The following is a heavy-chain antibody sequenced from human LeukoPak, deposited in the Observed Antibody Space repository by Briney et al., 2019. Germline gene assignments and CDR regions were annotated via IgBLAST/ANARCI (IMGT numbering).Heavy chain of an antibody. CDR3: ARAFVCSTSCYEGY. CDR2: ISSSSSTI. Sequence: GGSLRLSCAASGFTFSSYSMNWVRQAPGKGLEWVSYISSSSSTIYYADSVKGRFTISKDNAKNSLYLQMNSLRVEDTAVYYCARAFVCSTSCYEGYWGQGTLVTVSS. J-gene: IGHJ4*02. D-gene: IGHD2-2*01. V-gene: IGHV3-48*01. CDR1: GFTFSSYS.